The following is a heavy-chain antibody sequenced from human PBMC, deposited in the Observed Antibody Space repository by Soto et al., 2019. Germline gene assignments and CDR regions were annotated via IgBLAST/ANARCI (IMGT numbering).Heavy chain of an antibody. CDR2: INPSGGST. CDR3: TRGFRAKAIDASGLSSMDN. D-gene: IGHD6-13*01. J-gene: IGHJ6*02. V-gene: IGHV1-46*01. Sequence: ASVKVSCKASGYTFTSYYMHWVRQALGQGLEWMGIINPSGGSTSYAQKFQGRVTMTRDTSTSTVYMELSSLRYEDTAVQYCTRGFRAKAIDASGLSSMDNWGQETKVTVSS. CDR1: GYTFTSYY.